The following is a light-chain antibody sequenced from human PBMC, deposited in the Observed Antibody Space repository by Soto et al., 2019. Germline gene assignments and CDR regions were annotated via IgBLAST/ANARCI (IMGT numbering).Light chain of an antibody. CDR2: EVS. CDR1: NSDVGGYNY. Sequence: QSVLTQPASVSGSPGQSITISCTGTNSDVGGYNYVSWYQQHPGKAPKLMIYEVSNRPSGVSNRFSGSKSGNTASPTISGLQAEDEADYYCSSYTSSNTLVFGGGTKLTVL. J-gene: IGLJ3*02. CDR3: SSYTSSNTLV. V-gene: IGLV2-14*01.